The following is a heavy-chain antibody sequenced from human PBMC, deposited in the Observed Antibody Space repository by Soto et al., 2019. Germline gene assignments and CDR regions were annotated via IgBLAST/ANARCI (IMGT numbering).Heavy chain of an antibody. D-gene: IGHD5-12*01. CDR2: IIPILGIA. CDR1: GGTFSSYT. CDR3: ARAESGSWFDX. Sequence: ASVKVSCKASGGTFSSYTISWVRQAPGQGLEWMGRIIPILGIANYAQKFQGRVTITADESTSTAYMELSSLRSEDTAVYYCARAESGSWFDXWGQGTLVTVSS. J-gene: IGHJ5*02. V-gene: IGHV1-69*02.